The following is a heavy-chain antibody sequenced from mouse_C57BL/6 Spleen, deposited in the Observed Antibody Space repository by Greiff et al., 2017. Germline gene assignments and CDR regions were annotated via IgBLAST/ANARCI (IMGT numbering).Heavy chain of an antibody. CDR3: ARDAETYYSNPWFAY. V-gene: IGHV3-6*01. D-gene: IGHD2-5*01. Sequence: EVKLQESGPGLVKPSQSLSLTCSVTGYSITSGYYWNWIRQFPGNKLEWMGYISYDGSNNYNPSLKNRISITRDTSKNQFFLKLNSVTTEDTATYYCARDAETYYSNPWFAYWGQGTLVTVSA. J-gene: IGHJ3*01. CDR2: ISYDGSN. CDR1: GYSITSGYY.